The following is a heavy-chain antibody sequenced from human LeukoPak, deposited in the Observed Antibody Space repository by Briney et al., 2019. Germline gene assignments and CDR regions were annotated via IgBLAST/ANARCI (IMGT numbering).Heavy chain of an antibody. J-gene: IGHJ4*02. CDR3: ARARVWGGRLRGYSYGYLSD. V-gene: IGHV4-39*07. CDR1: GGSISSGSYY. Sequence: PSQTLSLTCTVSGGSISSGSYYWSCIRQPPGKGLEWIGEINHSGSTNYNPSLRSRVTISVDTSKNQFSLKLSSVTAADTAVYYCARARVWGGRLRGYSYGYLSDWGQGTLVTVSS. CDR2: INHSGST. D-gene: IGHD5-18*01.